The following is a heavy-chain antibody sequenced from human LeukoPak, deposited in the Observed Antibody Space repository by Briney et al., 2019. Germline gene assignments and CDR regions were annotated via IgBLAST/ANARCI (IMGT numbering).Heavy chain of an antibody. V-gene: IGHV3-23*01. CDR3: ANPERGSYER. CDR1: GFTFSSYA. Sequence: GGSLRLSCAASGFTFSSYAMSWVRQAPGKGLEWVSDINGSGGSTYYADSVKGRFTISRDSSKNTLYLQMNSLRAEDTAVYYCANPERGSYERWGQGTLVTVSS. D-gene: IGHD1-26*01. CDR2: INGSGGST. J-gene: IGHJ4*02.